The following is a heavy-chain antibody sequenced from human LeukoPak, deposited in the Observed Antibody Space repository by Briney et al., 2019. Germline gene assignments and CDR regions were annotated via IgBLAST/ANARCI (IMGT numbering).Heavy chain of an antibody. CDR1: GYTFTSYG. CDR2: ISAYNGNT. Sequence: ASVKVSCKASGYTFTSYGISWVRQAPGQGLEWVGWISAYNGNTNYAQKLQGRVTMTTDTSTSTAYMELRSLRSDDTAVYYCARVVQEYYDSSGSDAFDIWGQGTMVTVSS. CDR3: ARVVQEYYDSSGSDAFDI. V-gene: IGHV1-18*01. D-gene: IGHD3-22*01. J-gene: IGHJ3*02.